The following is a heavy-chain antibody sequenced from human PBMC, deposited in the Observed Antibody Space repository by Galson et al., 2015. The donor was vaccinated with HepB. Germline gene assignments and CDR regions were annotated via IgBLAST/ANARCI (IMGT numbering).Heavy chain of an antibody. V-gene: IGHV3-7*03. CDR2: IKQDGSEK. D-gene: IGHD3-16*01. CDR1: GFTFSSYW. Sequence: SLRLSCAASGFTFSSYWMSWVRQAPGKGLEWVANIKQDGSEKYYVDSVKGRFTISRDNAKNSLYLQMNSLRAEDTAVYYCARDAGEGESYFDYWGQGTLVTVSS. CDR3: ARDAGEGESYFDY. J-gene: IGHJ4*02.